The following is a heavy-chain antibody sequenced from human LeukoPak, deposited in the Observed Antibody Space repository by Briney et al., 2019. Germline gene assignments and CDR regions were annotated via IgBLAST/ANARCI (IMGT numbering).Heavy chain of an antibody. D-gene: IGHD3-22*01. CDR3: ARDGYDSSGYQSNFDY. J-gene: IGHJ4*02. CDR1: GGSISSSNW. Sequence: RTSETLSLTCAVSGGSISSSNWWSWVRQPPGKGLEWIGEIYHSGSTNYNPSLKSRVTISVDKSKNQFSLKLSSVTAADTAVYYCARDGYDSSGYQSNFDYWGQGTLVTVSS. CDR2: IYHSGST. V-gene: IGHV4-4*02.